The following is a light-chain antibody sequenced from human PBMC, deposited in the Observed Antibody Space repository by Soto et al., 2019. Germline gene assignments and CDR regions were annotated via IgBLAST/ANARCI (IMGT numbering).Light chain of an antibody. CDR2: DAS. CDR1: KSVDFH. J-gene: IGKJ5*01. V-gene: IGKV3-11*01. CDR3: QQRSTWPT. Sequence: VLTQSPATLSLSPGKRATLSYRASKSVDFHLAWYQQKPGQAPRLLIYDASVRATGTPARFSGSGSGTAFPLTSSSLEPEDFALYYCQQRSTWPTFGQGTRLEIK.